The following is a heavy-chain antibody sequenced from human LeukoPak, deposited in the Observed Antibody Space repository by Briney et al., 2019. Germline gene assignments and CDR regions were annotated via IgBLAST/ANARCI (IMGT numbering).Heavy chain of an antibody. D-gene: IGHD4-17*01. V-gene: IGHV4-39*07. CDR3: ARQDYGDYENWFDP. Sequence: SETLSLTCTVSGGSISSSSYYWGWIRQPPGKGLEWIGSIYYSGSTYYNPSLKSRVTISVDTSKNQFSLKVSYVTVADTAVYYCARQDYGDYENWFDPWGQGTLVTVSS. CDR2: IYYSGST. J-gene: IGHJ5*02. CDR1: GGSISSSSYY.